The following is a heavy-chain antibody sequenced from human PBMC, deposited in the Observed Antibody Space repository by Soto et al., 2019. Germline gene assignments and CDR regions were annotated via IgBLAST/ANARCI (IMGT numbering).Heavy chain of an antibody. V-gene: IGHV3-33*01. Sequence: QAHLVESGGGVVQPGGSLRLSCGASGYIFGNHAIHWVRQAPGKALGWLVQIWIGGNYKYYADSVKGRFTVSRDDSKNTVYLQMNSLRVEDSAEYFCARDGQQWAPYSLDVWGVGTTVTVSS. CDR1: GYIFGNHA. CDR3: ARDGQQWAPYSLDV. J-gene: IGHJ6*04. CDR2: IWIGGNYK. D-gene: IGHD6-19*01.